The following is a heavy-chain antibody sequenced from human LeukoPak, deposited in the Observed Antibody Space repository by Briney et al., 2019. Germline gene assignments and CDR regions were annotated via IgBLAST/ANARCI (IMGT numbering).Heavy chain of an antibody. D-gene: IGHD3-9*01. CDR2: IYSGGTT. CDR1: GFTVSGNY. V-gene: IGHV3-66*01. Sequence: PGGSLRLSCAASGFTVSGNYMSWVRQAPGKGLEWASVIYSGGTTYYADSVKGRFTISRDNSNNTLYLQMNSLRADDTAVYYCAREGSLRYFDWLPTPNFDYWGQGTLVTVSS. J-gene: IGHJ4*02. CDR3: AREGSLRYFDWLPTPNFDY.